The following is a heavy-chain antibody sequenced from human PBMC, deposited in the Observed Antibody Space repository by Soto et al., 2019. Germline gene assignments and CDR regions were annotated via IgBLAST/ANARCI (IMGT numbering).Heavy chain of an antibody. J-gene: IGHJ5*02. Sequence: GGSLRLSCAASGFTFSSYAMSWVRQAPGKGLEWVSAISGSGGSTYYADSVKGRFTISRDNSKNTLYLQMNSLRAEDTAVYYCAKDPRYFDWLSNNWFDPWGQGTLVTVSS. V-gene: IGHV3-23*01. CDR3: AKDPRYFDWLSNNWFDP. D-gene: IGHD3-9*01. CDR2: ISGSGGST. CDR1: GFTFSSYA.